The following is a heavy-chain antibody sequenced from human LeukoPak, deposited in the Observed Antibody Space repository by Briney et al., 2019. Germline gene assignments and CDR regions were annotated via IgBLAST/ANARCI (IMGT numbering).Heavy chain of an antibody. CDR2: INPNSGGT. Sequence: GASVKVSRKASGGTFSSYAISWVRQAPGQGLEWMGWINPNSGGTNYAQKFQGRVTMTRDMSISTAYMELSRLRSDDTAVYYCALGGITGTTADDYWGQGTLVTVSS. CDR1: GGTFSSYA. V-gene: IGHV1-2*02. CDR3: ALGGITGTTADDY. D-gene: IGHD1-7*01. J-gene: IGHJ4*02.